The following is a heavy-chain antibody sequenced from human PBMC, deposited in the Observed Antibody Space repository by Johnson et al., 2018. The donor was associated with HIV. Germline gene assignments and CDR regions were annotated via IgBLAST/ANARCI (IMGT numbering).Heavy chain of an antibody. CDR1: GITFSSYA. Sequence: VQLVESGGGLVQPGGSLRLSCAASGITFSSYAMSWVRQAPGQGLEWVSVIYSGDRTYSAVSVKGRFTISRDSSKNTLFLQMNSLRVEDTAIYYCAGRSSAWYEDAFDIWGQGTMVTVSS. CDR3: AGRSSAWYEDAFDI. CDR2: IYSGDRT. D-gene: IGHD6-19*01. V-gene: IGHV3-66*01. J-gene: IGHJ3*02.